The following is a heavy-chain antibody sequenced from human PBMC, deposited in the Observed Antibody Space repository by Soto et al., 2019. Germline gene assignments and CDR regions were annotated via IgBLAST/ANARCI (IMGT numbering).Heavy chain of an antibody. CDR2: IWYDGSNK. V-gene: IGHV3-33*08. D-gene: IGHD4-4*01. J-gene: IGHJ5*02. CDR1: GFTCRRYA. Sequence: GWSLRLSCASPGFTCRRYAMSWVRQTPGEGVDWVAVIWYDGSNKYYADSVKGRFTISRDNSKNTLYLQMNSLRAEDTAVYCCAMEVTQTSDGPAEGFDPWGQGTLVQGSS. CDR3: AMEVTQTSDGPAEGFDP.